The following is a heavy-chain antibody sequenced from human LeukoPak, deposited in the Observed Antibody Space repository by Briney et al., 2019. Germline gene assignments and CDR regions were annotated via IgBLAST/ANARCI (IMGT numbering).Heavy chain of an antibody. CDR1: GFTFSSYG. D-gene: IGHD3-10*01. Sequence: PGRSLRLSCAASGFTFSSYGMHWVRQAPGKGLEWVAVIWYDGSNKYYADSVKGRFTISRDNSKNTLYLQMNSLRAEDTAVYYCAKDRDRQYFDYWGQGTLVTVSS. CDR2: IWYDGSNK. CDR3: AKDRDRQYFDY. J-gene: IGHJ4*02. V-gene: IGHV3-33*03.